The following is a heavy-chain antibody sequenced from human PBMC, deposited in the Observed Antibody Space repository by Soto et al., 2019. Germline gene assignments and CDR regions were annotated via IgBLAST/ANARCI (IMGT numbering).Heavy chain of an antibody. D-gene: IGHD6-19*01. CDR1: GDSFIDYY. CDR3: ARGHYSSGWPIDH. V-gene: IGHV4-59*01. Sequence: SETLSLTCTVSGDSFIDYYWNWIRQVPGKGLEWIGFVFHSATTSYNPSLKTRVAISDDTSKKQFSLRLTSVSAADTAIYYCARGHYSSGWPIDHWGQGILVTVSS. CDR2: VFHSATT. J-gene: IGHJ4*02.